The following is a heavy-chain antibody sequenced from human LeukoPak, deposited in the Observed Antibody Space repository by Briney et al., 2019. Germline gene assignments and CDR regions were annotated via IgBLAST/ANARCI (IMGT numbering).Heavy chain of an antibody. J-gene: IGHJ6*04. CDR2: VNWNGGST. CDR3: ARNGILGIAAAVDV. Sequence: GGSLRLSCVASGFTFHDYGMSWVRQAPGKGPEWVSGVNWNGGSTDYADSVKGRFTISRDNAKNTLNLQMNSLRAEDTAVYYCARNGILGIAAAVDVWGKGTTVTVSS. D-gene: IGHD6-13*01. V-gene: IGHV3-20*04. CDR1: GFTFHDYG.